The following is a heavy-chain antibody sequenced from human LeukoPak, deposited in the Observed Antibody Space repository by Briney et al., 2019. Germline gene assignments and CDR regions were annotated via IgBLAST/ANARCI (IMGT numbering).Heavy chain of an antibody. J-gene: IGHJ3*02. CDR3: AREGKYLQLSAFDI. Sequence: ASVKVSCKASGYTFTSYYMHWVRQAPGQGLEWMGMINPSGGSTSYAQKFRGRLTITRDTSSSTAYLELSSLRSEDMAVYYCAREGKYLQLSAFDIWGQGTMVTVSS. CDR2: INPSGGST. V-gene: IGHV1-46*01. D-gene: IGHD4-11*01. CDR1: GYTFTSYY.